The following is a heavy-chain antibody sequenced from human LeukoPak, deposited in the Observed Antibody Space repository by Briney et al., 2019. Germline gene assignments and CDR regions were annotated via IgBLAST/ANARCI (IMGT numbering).Heavy chain of an antibody. Sequence: TGGSLRLSCAASGFTFSSYGMHWVRQAPGKGLEWVAVISYDGSNKYYADSVKGRFTISRDNSKNTLYLQMNSLRAEDTAVYYCAKEKTLAVAGDWYFDLWGRGTLVTVSS. V-gene: IGHV3-30*18. J-gene: IGHJ2*01. CDR2: ISYDGSNK. CDR1: GFTFSSYG. CDR3: AKEKTLAVAGDWYFDL. D-gene: IGHD6-19*01.